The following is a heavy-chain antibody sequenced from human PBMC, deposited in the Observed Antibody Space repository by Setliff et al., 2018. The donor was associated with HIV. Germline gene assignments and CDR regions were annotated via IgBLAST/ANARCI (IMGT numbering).Heavy chain of an antibody. CDR2: INHNENS. CDR1: GGSLSGYY. D-gene: IGHD1-26*01. V-gene: IGHV4-34*01. J-gene: IGHJ2*01. CDR3: ARAFANSGAYRGYWYFDL. Sequence: LSLTCTVYGGSLSGYYWNWVRQPPGKGMEWIGEINHNENSNSSPSLKSRVTISVDTSKNQFSLKLSSVTAADTAVYYCARAFANSGAYRGYWYFDLWGRGTLVTVAS.